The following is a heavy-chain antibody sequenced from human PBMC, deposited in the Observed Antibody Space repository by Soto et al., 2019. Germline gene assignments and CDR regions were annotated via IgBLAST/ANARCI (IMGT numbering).Heavy chain of an antibody. CDR3: ATTGPY. J-gene: IGHJ4*02. CDR2: IWFDGSNK. V-gene: IGHV3-33*01. CDR1: GFTFSSYG. Sequence: QVQLVESGGGVVQPGRSLRLSCAASGFTFSSYGMHWVRQAPGKGLEWVAVIWFDGSNKFYEDSVKGRFTISRDNSKNTVSLQLNSLRDEASAAYYCATTGPYWGQGTLVTVSS.